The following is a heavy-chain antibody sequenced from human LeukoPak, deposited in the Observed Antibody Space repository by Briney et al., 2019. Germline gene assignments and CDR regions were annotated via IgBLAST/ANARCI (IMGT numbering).Heavy chain of an antibody. CDR1: GYTFTTYD. CDR2: MKPNSGNT. D-gene: IGHD3-3*01. CDR3: ARGITIFGVVPGY. V-gene: IGHV1-8*01. J-gene: IGHJ4*02. Sequence: ASVKVSCKASGYTFTTYDINWVRQATGQGLEWMGWMKPNSGNTGSAQKFQGRVTMTRNTSISTAYMELSSLRSEDTAIYYCARGITIFGVVPGYWGQGTLVTVSS.